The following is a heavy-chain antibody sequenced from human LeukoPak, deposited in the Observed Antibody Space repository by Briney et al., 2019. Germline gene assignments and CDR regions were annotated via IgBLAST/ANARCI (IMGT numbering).Heavy chain of an antibody. J-gene: IGHJ4*02. CDR1: GFTFSSYS. Sequence: GGSLRLSCAASGFTFSSYSMNWVRQAPGKGLEWVSSISSSSSYIYYADSVKGRFTISRDNAKNSLYLQMNSLRAEDTAVYYFARDQAVPAAPVDYWGQGTLVTVSS. CDR3: ARDQAVPAAPVDY. V-gene: IGHV3-21*01. CDR2: ISSSSSYI. D-gene: IGHD2-2*01.